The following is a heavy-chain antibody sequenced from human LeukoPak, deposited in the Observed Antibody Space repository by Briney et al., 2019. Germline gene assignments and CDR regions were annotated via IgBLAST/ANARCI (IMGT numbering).Heavy chain of an antibody. D-gene: IGHD6-19*01. CDR2: INHSGST. CDR1: GGSFSGYY. CDR3: ARKQWLLDY. J-gene: IGHJ4*02. Sequence: SETPSLTCAVYGGSFSGYYWSWIRQPPGKGLEWIGEINHSGSTNYNPSLKSRVTISVDTSKNQFSLKLSSVTAADTAVYYCARKQWLLDYWGQGTLVTVSS. V-gene: IGHV4-34*01.